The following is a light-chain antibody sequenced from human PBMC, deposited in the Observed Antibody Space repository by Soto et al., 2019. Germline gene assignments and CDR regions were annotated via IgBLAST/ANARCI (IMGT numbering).Light chain of an antibody. V-gene: IGKV3-20*01. J-gene: IGKJ1*01. CDR3: QQYGSSGT. Sequence: EVCLSRSPGTLSMSTGERATLSCRASQSVSNNYLAWYQQKPGQAPRLLIYGASNRATGIPDRFSGSGSGTDFTLTISRLEPEDFAVYYCQQYGSSGTLRQRTKVDIK. CDR2: GAS. CDR1: QSVSNNY.